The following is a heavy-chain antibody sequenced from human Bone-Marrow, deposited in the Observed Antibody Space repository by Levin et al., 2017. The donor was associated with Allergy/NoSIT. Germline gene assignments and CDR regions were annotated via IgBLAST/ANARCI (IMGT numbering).Heavy chain of an antibody. J-gene: IGHJ4*02. CDR1: GFTVSNNY. D-gene: IGHD6-6*01. Sequence: GGSLRLSCAASGFTVSNNYMSWVRQAPGKGLEGVSVTYSGGNTFYADSVKGRFTMSRDRPKNTLYLQMNSLRAEDTAVYYCATSPTSGYWGQGTLVTVSS. CDR2: TYSGGNT. CDR3: ATSPTSGY. V-gene: IGHV3-53*01.